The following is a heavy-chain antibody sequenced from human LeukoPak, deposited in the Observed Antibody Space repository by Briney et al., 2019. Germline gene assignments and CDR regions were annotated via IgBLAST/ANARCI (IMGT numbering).Heavy chain of an antibody. Sequence: GGSLRLSCAASGFTFSSDWMSWVRQAPGKGLEWVANIKQDGSEKYYVDSVKGRFTISRDNAKKSLYLQMNSLRAEDTAVYYCASLGYSSSSEFDYWGQGTLVTVSS. CDR1: GFTFSSDW. CDR3: ASLGYSSSSEFDY. V-gene: IGHV3-7*01. CDR2: IKQDGSEK. J-gene: IGHJ4*02. D-gene: IGHD6-13*01.